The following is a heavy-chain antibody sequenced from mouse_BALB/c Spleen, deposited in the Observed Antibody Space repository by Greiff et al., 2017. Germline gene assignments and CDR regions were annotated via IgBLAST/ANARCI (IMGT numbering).Heavy chain of an antibody. J-gene: IGHJ2*01. CDR1: GFTFSSYT. V-gene: IGHV5-6-4*01. D-gene: IGHD2-12*01. CDR3: TRSPTTEDYFDY. Sequence: EVKLMESGGGLVKPGGSLKLSCAASGFTFSSYTMSWVRQTPEKRLEWVATISSGGSYTYYPDSVKGRFTISRDNAKNTLYLQMSSLKSEDTAMYYCTRSPTTEDYFDYWGQGTTLTVSS. CDR2: ISSGGSYT.